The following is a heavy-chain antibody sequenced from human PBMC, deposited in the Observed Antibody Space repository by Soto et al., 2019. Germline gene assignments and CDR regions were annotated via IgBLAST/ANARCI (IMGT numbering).Heavy chain of an antibody. V-gene: IGHV4-59*01. CDR1: GRSISSYY. CDR2: IYYGGST. J-gene: IGHJ4*02. Sequence: LSLTCTVSGRSISSYYWSWIRQPPGKGLEWIGYIYYGGSTDYNPSLKRRVTISVDSSKNQFSLKVRSVTAADTAVYYCARDWGGRKFDYWGQGALVTVSS. D-gene: IGHD3-16*01. CDR3: ARDWGGRKFDY.